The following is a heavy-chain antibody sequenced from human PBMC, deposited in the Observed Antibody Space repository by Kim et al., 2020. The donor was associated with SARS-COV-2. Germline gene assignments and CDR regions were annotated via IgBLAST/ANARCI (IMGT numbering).Heavy chain of an antibody. CDR3: ASSGYYYGSGSYFDAFDI. Sequence: KGRFTISRDNAKNSLYLQMNSLRAEDTAVYYCASSGYYYGSGSYFDAFDIWGQGTMVTVSS. D-gene: IGHD3-10*01. J-gene: IGHJ3*02. V-gene: IGHV3-11*03.